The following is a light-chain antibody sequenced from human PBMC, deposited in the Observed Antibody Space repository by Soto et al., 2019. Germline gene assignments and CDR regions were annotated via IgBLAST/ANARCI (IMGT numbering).Light chain of an antibody. CDR1: SSDVGGYNY. V-gene: IGLV2-11*01. CDR2: DVQ. Sequence: QSALTQPRSVSGSPGQSVTISCTGTSSDVGGYNYVSWYQQHPGRAPRVMIYDVQTRPSGVPDRFSGSKSGNTASLTISELQAEDDADYYCCSYAGDYTFVFGNGTTLTVL. CDR3: CSYAGDYTFV. J-gene: IGLJ1*01.